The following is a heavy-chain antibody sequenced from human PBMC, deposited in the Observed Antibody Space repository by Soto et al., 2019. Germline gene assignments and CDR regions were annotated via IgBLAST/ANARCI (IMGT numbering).Heavy chain of an antibody. V-gene: IGHV1-69*13. CDR3: ARDRYSDSSGFYFESGY. D-gene: IGHD3-22*01. J-gene: IGHJ4*02. Sequence: SVKVSCKASGGTFSSYGISWVRQAPGQGLEWMGGIIPLFNTSKYAQKFQGRVTITADESTSTAYMELSSLTSEDTAFYYCARDRYSDSSGFYFESGYWGQGTLVTVSS. CDR1: GGTFSSYG. CDR2: IIPLFNTS.